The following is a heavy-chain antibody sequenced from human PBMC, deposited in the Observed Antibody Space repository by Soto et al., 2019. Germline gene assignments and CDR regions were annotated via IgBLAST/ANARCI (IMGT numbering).Heavy chain of an antibody. D-gene: IGHD2-15*01. CDR3: ARDGQDRGYCSGGSCYQGIAVDLGGYGMDV. Sequence: GGSLRLSCAASGFTFSSYGMHWVRQAPGKGLEWVAVIWYDGSNKYYADSVKGRFTISRDNSKNTLYLQMNSLRAEDTAVYYCARDGQDRGYCSGGSCYQGIAVDLGGYGMDVWGQGTTVTVSS. CDR1: GFTFSSYG. CDR2: IWYDGSNK. V-gene: IGHV3-33*01. J-gene: IGHJ6*02.